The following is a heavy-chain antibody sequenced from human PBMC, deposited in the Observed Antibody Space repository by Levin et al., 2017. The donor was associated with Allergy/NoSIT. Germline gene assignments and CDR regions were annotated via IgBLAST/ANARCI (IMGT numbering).Heavy chain of an antibody. D-gene: IGHD3-10*01. J-gene: IGHJ4*02. CDR1: GFTFRTFW. V-gene: IGHV3-7*01. CDR3: ARDHDGEDEYFDF. CDR2: IKQDGSDK. Sequence: GESLKISCAASGFTFRTFWMSWVRQAPGKGPEWVANIKQDGSDKYYVDSVEGRFTVSRDNAKNSLYLQMNSLRVEDTAVYYFARDHDGEDEYFDFWGQGTLVTVSS.